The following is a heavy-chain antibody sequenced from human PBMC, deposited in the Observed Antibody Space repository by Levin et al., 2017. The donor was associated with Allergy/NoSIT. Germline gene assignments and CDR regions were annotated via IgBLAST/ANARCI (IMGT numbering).Heavy chain of an antibody. CDR3: ARVVATIGPFDY. V-gene: IGHV1-3*01. CDR1: GYTFTSYA. J-gene: IGHJ4*02. Sequence: ASVKVSCKASGYTFTSYAMHWVRQAPGQRLEWMGWINAGNGNTKYSQKFQGRVTITRDTSASTAYMELSSLRSEDTAVYYCARVVATIGPFDYWGQGTLVTVSS. D-gene: IGHD5-24*01. CDR2: INAGNGNT.